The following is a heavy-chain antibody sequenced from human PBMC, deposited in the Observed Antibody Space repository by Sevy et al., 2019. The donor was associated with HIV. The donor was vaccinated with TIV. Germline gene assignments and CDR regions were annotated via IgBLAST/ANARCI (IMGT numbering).Heavy chain of an antibody. Sequence: GGSLRLSCAASGFTFSSYAMSWVRQAPGKGLEWVSAISGSGSSTYYADSVKGRFTISRDNSKNTLYLQMNSLRADDTAVYYCAIVTGGQWLVRGYFDYWGQGTLVTVSS. CDR1: GFTFSSYA. J-gene: IGHJ4*02. CDR3: AIVTGGQWLVRGYFDY. D-gene: IGHD6-19*01. V-gene: IGHV3-23*01. CDR2: ISGSGSST.